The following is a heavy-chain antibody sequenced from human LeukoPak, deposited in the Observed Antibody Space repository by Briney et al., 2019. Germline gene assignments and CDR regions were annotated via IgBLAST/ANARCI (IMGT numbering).Heavy chain of an antibody. CDR1: GFTFSSYW. J-gene: IGHJ4*02. CDR3: ARDGAARGSGSFGD. V-gene: IGHV3-7*01. D-gene: IGHD3-10*01. Sequence: PGGSLRLSCAASGFTFSSYWMSWVRQAPGKGLEWVANMNQDGSEKHYVDSVRGRFTISRDNAKNSLFLQVNSLRVEDTAVYYCARDGAARGSGSFGDWGQGTRLTVSS. CDR2: MNQDGSEK.